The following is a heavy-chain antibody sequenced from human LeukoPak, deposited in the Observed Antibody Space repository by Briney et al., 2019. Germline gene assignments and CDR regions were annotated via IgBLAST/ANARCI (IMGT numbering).Heavy chain of an antibody. V-gene: IGHV4-59*01. D-gene: IGHD2-15*01. CDR1: GGSISSYY. CDR2: IYYSGST. CDR3: ARAINCSGGSGYSDYYYMAV. Sequence: RSETLSLPCTVSGGSISSYYWSWIRQPPGKGLEWIGYIYYSGSTNYNPSLKSRVTISVDTSMNQFSLKLSSVTAADTAVYYCARAINCSGGSGYSDYYYMAVWGNGATVTVSS. J-gene: IGHJ6*03.